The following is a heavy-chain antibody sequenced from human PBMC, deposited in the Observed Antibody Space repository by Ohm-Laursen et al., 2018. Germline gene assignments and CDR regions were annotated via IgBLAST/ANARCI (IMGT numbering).Heavy chain of an antibody. Sequence: LSLTCAASGFTFDDYAMHWVRQAPGKGLEWVSGISWNSGSIGCADSVKGRFTISRDNAKNSLYLQMNSLRAEDTALYYCAKDFGGRIVGELGVWGQGTTVTVSS. D-gene: IGHD1-26*01. V-gene: IGHV3-9*01. CDR3: AKDFGGRIVGELGV. CDR1: GFTFDDYA. J-gene: IGHJ6*02. CDR2: ISWNSGSI.